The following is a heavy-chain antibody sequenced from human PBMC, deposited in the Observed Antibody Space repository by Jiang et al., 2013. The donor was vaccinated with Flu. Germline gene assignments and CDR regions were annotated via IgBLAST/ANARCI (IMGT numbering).Heavy chain of an antibody. D-gene: IGHD3-10*01. J-gene: IGHJ4*02. Sequence: VEVWGRRGPPWEVSETXLCSVWIHFSRHGMHWVRQAPGKGLEWMAVIWYDGSNEYYADSVKGRFTISRDNSKNTLYLQMNSLRAEDTGIYYCARARDYYGSGTPFDKWGQGTLVTVSS. CDR3: ARARDYYGSGTPFDK. CDR1: IHFSRHG. CDR2: IWYDGSNE. V-gene: IGHV3-33*01.